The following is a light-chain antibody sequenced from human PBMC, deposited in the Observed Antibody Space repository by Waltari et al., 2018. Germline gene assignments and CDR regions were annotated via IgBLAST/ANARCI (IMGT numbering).Light chain of an antibody. CDR3: QSYDISLNGWV. V-gene: IGLV1-40*01. CDR1: SSNIGTGYE. CDR2: DNR. J-gene: IGLJ3*02. Sequence: QSVLTQPPSVSGAPGQRVTISCTGNSSNIGTGYEVHWYQPFPGTAPSLLIFDNRNRPSGVPDRFSGSKSGTSASLAITGLQAEDEADYYCQSYDISLNGWVFGGGTKLTVL.